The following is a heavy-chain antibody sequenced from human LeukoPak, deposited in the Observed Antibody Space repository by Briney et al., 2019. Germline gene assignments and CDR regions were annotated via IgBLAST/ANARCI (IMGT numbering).Heavy chain of an antibody. CDR1: KFTFSNAW. J-gene: IGHJ6*02. D-gene: IGHD3-9*01. CDR3: ARALTGSYGMDV. V-gene: IGHV3-13*01. CDR2: IGTAGDT. Sequence: GGSLRLSCSASKFTFSNAWMSWVRQAPGKGLEWVSAIGTAGDTYYPGSVKGRSTISRENAKNSLYLQMNSLRAGDTAVYYCARALTGSYGMDVWGQGTTVTVSS.